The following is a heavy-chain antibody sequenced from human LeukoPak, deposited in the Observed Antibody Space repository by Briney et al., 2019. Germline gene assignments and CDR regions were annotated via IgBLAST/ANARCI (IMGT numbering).Heavy chain of an antibody. J-gene: IGHJ3*02. CDR1: GFTFGSYS. CDR3: ATNRAFDI. Sequence: GGSLRLSCAGSGFTFGSYSMSWVRQAPGKGLEWVANIKQDGSEKYYVDSVKGRFTISRDNAKNSLYLQMNSLRAEDTAVYYCATNRAFDIWGQGTMVIVSS. V-gene: IGHV3-7*01. CDR2: IKQDGSEK.